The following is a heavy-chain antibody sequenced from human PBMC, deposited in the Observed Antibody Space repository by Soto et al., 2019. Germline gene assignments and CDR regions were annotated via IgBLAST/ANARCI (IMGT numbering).Heavy chain of an antibody. Sequence: DVQLVESGGGLVQPGRSLRLSCTASGFTFDDHAMHWVRQAPGKGLDWVSSIPWNSAPIGYADSVKGRFTISRDNTKNSLYQQMPSLDFRDTALYYGAKEAINTGWPGGRKYYLDSWGQGTLVTVS. D-gene: IGHD3-9*01. CDR1: GFTFDDHA. CDR2: IPWNSAPI. CDR3: AKEAINTGWPGGRKYYLDS. J-gene: IGHJ4*02. V-gene: IGHV3-9*01.